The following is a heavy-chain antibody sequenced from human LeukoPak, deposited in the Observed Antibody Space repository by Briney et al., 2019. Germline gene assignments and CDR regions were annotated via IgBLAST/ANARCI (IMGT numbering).Heavy chain of an antibody. J-gene: IGHJ4*02. Sequence: PGGSRRLSCGASGFTFGDYYMSWVRQAPGKGLEWVGRIKSKTDGGTTDYAAPVKGRFTISRDDSKNTLYLQMNSLKTEDTAVYYCITGGMVRGANVEGWGQGTLVTVSS. D-gene: IGHD3-10*01. V-gene: IGHV3-15*01. CDR2: IKSKTDGGTT. CDR3: ITGGMVRGANVEG. CDR1: GFTFGDYY.